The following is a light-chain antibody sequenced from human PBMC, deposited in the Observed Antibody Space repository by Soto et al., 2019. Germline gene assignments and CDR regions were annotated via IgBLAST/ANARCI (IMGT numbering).Light chain of an antibody. CDR3: EAWDDSLSWV. Sequence: QPVLTQPPSASGTRGQRVTISCSGSSSNIGSNTVNWYQQLPGTAPKHLIFSNNQRPSGVPDRFSGSKSGTSASLAISGLQPEDEADYYCEAWDDSLSWVFGGGTKLTVL. CDR2: SNN. J-gene: IGLJ3*02. V-gene: IGLV1-44*01. CDR1: SSNIGSNT.